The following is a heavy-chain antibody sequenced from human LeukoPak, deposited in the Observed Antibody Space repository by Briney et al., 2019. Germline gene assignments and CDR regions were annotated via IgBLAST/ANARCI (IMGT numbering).Heavy chain of an antibody. J-gene: IGHJ4*02. D-gene: IGHD2-2*01. CDR2: ISYDGSNK. CDR1: GFTFNNYA. V-gene: IGHV3-30*04. CDR3: ARDGGYCSGTSCYSYFDY. Sequence: GGSLRLSCAASGFTFNNYAMHWVRQAPGKGLEWVAVISYDGSNKYYADSVKGRFTISGDSSKNTLYLQMSSLRAEDTAVYYCARDGGYCSGTSCYSYFDYWGQGTLVTVSS.